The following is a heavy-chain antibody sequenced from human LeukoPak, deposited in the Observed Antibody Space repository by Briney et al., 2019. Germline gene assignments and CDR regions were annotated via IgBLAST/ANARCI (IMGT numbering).Heavy chain of an antibody. CDR1: GFTFTRNC. D-gene: IGHD3-3*01. CDR2: IPHDGSNA. J-gene: IGHJ5*02. V-gene: IGHV3-30*03. Sequence: PGGSLRLSCVASGFTFTRNCMHWVRQAPGKGLEWVAAIPHDGSNALYADSVKGRFTISRDDSKNTRYLQMNSLRIEDSAMYYCATGSDYYYASWGQGTLVTVSS. CDR3: ATGSDYYYAS.